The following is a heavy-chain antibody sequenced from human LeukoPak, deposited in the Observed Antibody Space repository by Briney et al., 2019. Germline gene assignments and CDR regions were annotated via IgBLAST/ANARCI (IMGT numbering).Heavy chain of an antibody. V-gene: IGHV4-39*07. D-gene: IGHD4-17*01. CDR3: ARGNDYGDGYYYYYYMDV. CDR1: GGSISSSSYY. CDR2: IYYSGST. J-gene: IGHJ6*03. Sequence: PSETLSLTCTVSGGSISSSSYYWGWIRQPPGKGLEWIGSIYYSGSTYYNPSLKSRVTISVDTSKNQFSLKLSSVTAADTAVYYCARGNDYGDGYYYYYYMDVWGKGTTVTVSS.